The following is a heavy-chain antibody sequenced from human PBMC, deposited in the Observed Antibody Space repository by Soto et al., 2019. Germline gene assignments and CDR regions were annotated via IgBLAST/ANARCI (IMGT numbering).Heavy chain of an antibody. CDR3: ALDHYDFWSDYPRVTYYFDY. CDR2: IIPIFGTA. V-gene: IGHV1-69*01. J-gene: IGHJ4*02. D-gene: IGHD3-3*01. CDR1: GGTFSSYA. Sequence: QVQLVQSGAEVKKPGSSVKVSCKASGGTFSSYAISWVRQAPGQGLEWMGGIIPIFGTANYAQKFQGRVTITADESTSTAYMELSSLRSEDTAVYYCALDHYDFWSDYPRVTYYFDYWGQGTLVTVSS.